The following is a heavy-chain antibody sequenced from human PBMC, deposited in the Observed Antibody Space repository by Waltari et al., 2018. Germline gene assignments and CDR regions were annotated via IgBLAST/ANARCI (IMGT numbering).Heavy chain of an antibody. D-gene: IGHD3-22*01. Sequence: QVQLVQSGAEVKKPGASVKVSCKASGYSFDSYGISWVRQAPGQGLEWMGWFNPDNGDGNYAQKFQGRVTMTTDSSTSTAHMELRSLGSDDTAVYYCARRSPHSSFDYWGQGTLVTVSS. CDR3: ARRSPHSSFDY. CDR2: FNPDNGDG. CDR1: GYSFDSYG. J-gene: IGHJ4*02. V-gene: IGHV1-18*01.